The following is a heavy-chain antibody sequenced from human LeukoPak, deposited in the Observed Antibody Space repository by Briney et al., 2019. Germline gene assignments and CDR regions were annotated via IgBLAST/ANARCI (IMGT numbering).Heavy chain of an antibody. J-gene: IGHJ4*02. Sequence: GGSLRLSCSASGFTFSSYAMHWVRQAPGKGLEYVSAISSNGGSIYYADSVKGRFTISRDNSKNTLYLQMSSLRAEDTAVYYCVKRYSSGWYSRVYYFDYWGQGTLVTVSS. CDR2: ISSNGGSI. V-gene: IGHV3-64D*06. CDR3: VKRYSSGWYSRVYYFDY. D-gene: IGHD6-19*01. CDR1: GFTFSSYA.